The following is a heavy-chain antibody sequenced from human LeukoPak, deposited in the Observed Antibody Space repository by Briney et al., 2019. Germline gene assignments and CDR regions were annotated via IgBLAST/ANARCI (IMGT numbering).Heavy chain of an antibody. V-gene: IGHV3-49*04. D-gene: IGHD3-16*01. Sequence: GGSLRLSCTASGFTFGDYAMSWVRQAPGKGLEGVGFIRSKAYGGTTEYAASVKGRFTISRDNAKNSLDLQMNSLRAEDTAVYYCARVGVWGYFDYWGQGTLVTVSS. CDR3: ARVGVWGYFDY. CDR1: GFTFGDYA. J-gene: IGHJ4*02. CDR2: IRSKAYGGTT.